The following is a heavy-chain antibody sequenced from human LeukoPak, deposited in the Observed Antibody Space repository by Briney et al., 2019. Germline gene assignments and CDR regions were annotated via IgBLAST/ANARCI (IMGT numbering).Heavy chain of an antibody. D-gene: IGHD5-18*01. Sequence: ASVKVSCKASGYTFTSYGISWVRQAPGQGLEWMGWISAYNGNTNYAQKLQGRVTMTTDTSTSTAYMELRSLRSDDTAVYYCARVGRSGYSYGYPPYYFDYWGQGTLVTVSS. CDR3: ARVGRSGYSYGYPPYYFDY. CDR2: ISAYNGNT. J-gene: IGHJ4*02. CDR1: GYTFTSYG. V-gene: IGHV1-18*01.